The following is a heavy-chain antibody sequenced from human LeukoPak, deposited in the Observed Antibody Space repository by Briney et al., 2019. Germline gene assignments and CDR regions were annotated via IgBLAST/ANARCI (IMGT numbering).Heavy chain of an antibody. V-gene: IGHV1-18*01. D-gene: IGHD4-23*01. CDR3: ARSGRWEEATDAVDY. CDR1: GYTFTSYG. CDR2: ISAYNGNT. J-gene: IGHJ4*02. Sequence: GASVKVSCKASGYTFTSYGISWVRRAPGQGLEWMGWISAYNGNTNYAQKLQGRVTMTTDTSTSTAYMELRSLRSDDTAVYYCARSGRWEEATDAVDYWGQGTLVTVSS.